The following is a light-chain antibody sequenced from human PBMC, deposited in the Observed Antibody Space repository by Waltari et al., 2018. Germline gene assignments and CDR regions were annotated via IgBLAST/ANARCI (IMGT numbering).Light chain of an antibody. V-gene: IGKV3D-7*01. CDR3: QQDYNLPGT. J-gene: IGKJ1*01. CDR1: QSVSSSY. CDR2: GAS. Sequence: EIVMTQSPATLSLSPGERATLSCRASQSVSSSYLSWYQQKPGPAPRLLIYGASTRATGIPARFSGSGSVTDFTLTISSLQPEDFAVYYCQQDYNLPGTFGQGTKVEIK.